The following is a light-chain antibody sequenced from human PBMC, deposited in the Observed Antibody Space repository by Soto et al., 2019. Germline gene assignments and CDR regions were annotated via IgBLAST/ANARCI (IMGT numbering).Light chain of an antibody. CDR3: MQGTHWPIT. CDR2: KVS. Sequence: DIVMTQSPLSLPVTPGEPASISCRSSQSLLHSNGYTYLNWFQQRPGQSPRRLIYKVSNRDSGVPDRFSGSGSGTDFTLNISRVEAEDVGVYYWMQGTHWPITFGQGTRLEI. CDR1: QSLLHSNGYTY. J-gene: IGKJ5*01. V-gene: IGKV2-30*02.